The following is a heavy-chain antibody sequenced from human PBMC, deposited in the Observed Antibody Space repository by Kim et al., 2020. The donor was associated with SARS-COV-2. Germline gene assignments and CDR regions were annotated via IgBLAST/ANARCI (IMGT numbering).Heavy chain of an antibody. Sequence: ASVKVSCKVSGYTLTELSMHWVRQAPGKGLEWMVGFDPEDGETIYAQKFQGRVTMTEDTSTDTAYMDLSSLRSEDTAVYYCATGPAAGTVNWFEPWGQGTLVTVSS. CDR1: GYTLTELS. CDR3: ATGPAAGTVNWFEP. V-gene: IGHV1-24*01. J-gene: IGHJ5*02. D-gene: IGHD6-13*01. CDR2: FDPEDGET.